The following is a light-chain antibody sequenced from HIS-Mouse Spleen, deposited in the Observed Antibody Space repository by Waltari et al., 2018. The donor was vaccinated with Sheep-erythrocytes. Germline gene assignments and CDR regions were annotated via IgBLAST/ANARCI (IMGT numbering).Light chain of an antibody. V-gene: IGLV3-1*01. CDR1: KLGDKY. CDR3: QAWDSSTEV. CDR2: QDS. J-gene: IGLJ2*01. Sequence: SYELTQPPSVSVSPGQTASITRSGDKLGDKYACWSQQKPGQSPVLVIYQDSKRPSGIPERFSGSNSGNTATLTISGTQAMDEADYYCQAWDSSTEVFGGGTKLTVL.